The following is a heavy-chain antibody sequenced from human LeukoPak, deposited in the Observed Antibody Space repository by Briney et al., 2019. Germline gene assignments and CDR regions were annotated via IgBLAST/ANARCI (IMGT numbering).Heavy chain of an antibody. J-gene: IGHJ4*02. Sequence: GRSLRLSCAASGFTFSSYAMSWVRQAPGKGLEWVSAISATDSRPYYADSAKGRFTISRDNSKSTLYLQLNGLRGEDTAIYYCAKDLSYGFDYWGQGTLVTVSS. V-gene: IGHV3-23*01. CDR1: GFTFSSYA. CDR2: ISATDSRP. CDR3: AKDLSYGFDY. D-gene: IGHD5-18*01.